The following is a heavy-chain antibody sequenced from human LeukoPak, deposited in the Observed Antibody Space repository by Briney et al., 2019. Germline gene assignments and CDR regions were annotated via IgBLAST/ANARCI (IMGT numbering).Heavy chain of an antibody. Sequence: GGSLRLSCAASGFTVSNYWMHWVRQAPGEGLVWVSRVNSDRRSVAYADSVQGRFTISTDNTKNTVYLQMDSLRAEDTAVYYCPRERSNGWDSWGQGTLVSLSS. D-gene: IGHD6-19*01. CDR1: GFTVSNYW. CDR3: PRERSNGWDS. CDR2: VNSDRRSV. V-gene: IGHV3-74*01. J-gene: IGHJ1*01.